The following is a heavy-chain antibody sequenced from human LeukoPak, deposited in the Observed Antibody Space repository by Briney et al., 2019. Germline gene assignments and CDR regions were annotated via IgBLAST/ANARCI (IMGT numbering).Heavy chain of an antibody. V-gene: IGHV4-34*01. J-gene: IGHJ4*02. D-gene: IGHD1-26*01. CDR3: ARAVGPTTYWGFDY. CDR1: GGSFSGYY. Sequence: PSETLSLTSAVYGGSFSGYYWSWIRQPPGKGLEWIGEINHSGSTNYNPSLKSRVTMSLDTSKNQFSLKLTSVTAADTAVYYCARAVGPTTYWGFDYWGRGTLVTVSS. CDR2: INHSGST.